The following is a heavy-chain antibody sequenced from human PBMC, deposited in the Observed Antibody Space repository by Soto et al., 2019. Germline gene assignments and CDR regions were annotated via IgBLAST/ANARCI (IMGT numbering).Heavy chain of an antibody. V-gene: IGHV3-74*01. CDR1: GFTFSSYW. Sequence: GGSLRLSCAASGFTFSSYWMHWVRQAPGKGLVWVSRINSDGSSTSYAVSVKGRFTISRDNAKNTLYLQMNSLRAEDTAVYYCARFPYNRYCSSTSCYSGYMDVWGKGTTVTVSS. D-gene: IGHD2-2*01. CDR3: ARFPYNRYCSSTSCYSGYMDV. J-gene: IGHJ6*03. CDR2: INSDGSST.